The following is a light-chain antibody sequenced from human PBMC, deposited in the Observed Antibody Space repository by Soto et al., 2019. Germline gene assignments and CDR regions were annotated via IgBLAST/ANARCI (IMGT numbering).Light chain of an antibody. CDR1: SSNIGRNT. CDR2: SNN. J-gene: IGLJ2*01. Sequence: QAVVTQPPSASVTPGQRVTISCSGSSSNIGRNTVNWYQQLPGTAPKVLIYSNNQRPSGVPDRLSGSKSGTSASLAISGLQSEDEADYYCAAWDDSLNAVVFGGGTKLTVL. CDR3: AAWDDSLNAVV. V-gene: IGLV1-44*01.